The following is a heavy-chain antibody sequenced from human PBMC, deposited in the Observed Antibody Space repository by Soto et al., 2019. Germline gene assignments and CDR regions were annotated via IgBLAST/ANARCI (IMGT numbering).Heavy chain of an antibody. CDR2: INPKTGDT. CDR3: ARGRGTVMLVGDYYCDN. CDR1: GFSFIGFY. Sequence: RASVKVSCKTSGFSFIGFYIHWVRQAPGQGLQWMGWINPKTGDTSYLKRFQGRVTMTRDMSINTAYMELTSLTSDDTAVYFCARGRGTVMLVGDYYCDNWGQGTQVTVSS. D-gene: IGHD2-21*01. J-gene: IGHJ4*02. V-gene: IGHV1-2*02.